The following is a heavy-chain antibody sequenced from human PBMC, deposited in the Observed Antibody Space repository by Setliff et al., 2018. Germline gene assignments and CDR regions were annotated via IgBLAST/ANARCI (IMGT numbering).Heavy chain of an antibody. CDR2: IGHTGSI. V-gene: IGHV4-38-2*02. J-gene: IGHJ4*02. Sequence: SETLSLTCTVSGYSISSGYIWGWIRQPPGKGLEWVGNIGHTGSINYNPSLKSRLTISRDTSKNQVSLKLNSVTATDTAVYYCSRDLGHGGDSDYWGQGILVTVSS. D-gene: IGHD2-21*02. CDR3: SRDLGHGGDSDY. CDR1: GYSISSGYI.